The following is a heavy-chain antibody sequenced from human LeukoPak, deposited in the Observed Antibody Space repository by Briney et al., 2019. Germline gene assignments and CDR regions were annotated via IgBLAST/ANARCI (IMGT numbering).Heavy chain of an antibody. J-gene: IGHJ4*02. V-gene: IGHV1-46*01. D-gene: IGHD3-10*01. CDR3: ARGPYGSGSYYNRLSDY. CDR1: GYTFTSYY. Sequence: ASVKVSCKASGYTFTSYYMHWVRQAPGQGLEWMGIINPSGGSTSYAQKFQGRVTMTRDTSTSTVYMELSSLRSEDTAVYYCARGPYGSGSYYNRLSDYWGQGTLVTVSS. CDR2: INPSGGST.